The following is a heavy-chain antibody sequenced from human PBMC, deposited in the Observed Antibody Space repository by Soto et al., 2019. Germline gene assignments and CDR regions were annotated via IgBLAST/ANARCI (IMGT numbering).Heavy chain of an antibody. CDR3: ARDIPGTDY. D-gene: IGHD3-10*01. J-gene: IGHJ4*02. CDR2: IKQDGSEK. CDR1: GFTLSSYW. V-gene: IGHV3-7*01. Sequence: EVQLVESGGGLVQPGGSLRLSCAASGFTLSSYWMSWVRQAPGKGLEWVANIKQDGSEKYYVDSVKGRFTISRDNAKNALYLQMNSLRAEDTAVYYCARDIPGTDYWGQGTLVTVSS.